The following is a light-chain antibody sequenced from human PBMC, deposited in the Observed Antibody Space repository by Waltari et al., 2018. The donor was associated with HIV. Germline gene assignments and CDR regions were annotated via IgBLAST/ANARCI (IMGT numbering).Light chain of an antibody. CDR1: QSLSSSY. CDR2: GAS. J-gene: IGKJ4*01. Sequence: EIVLTQSPGTLSLSPGARATLSGRASQSLSSSYLAWYQQKPGQAPRLLIFGASGRATGIPDRFSGSGSGTDFTLTISRLEPEDFAVYYCQHYGTSPLTFGGGTKVEIK. V-gene: IGKV3-20*01. CDR3: QHYGTSPLT.